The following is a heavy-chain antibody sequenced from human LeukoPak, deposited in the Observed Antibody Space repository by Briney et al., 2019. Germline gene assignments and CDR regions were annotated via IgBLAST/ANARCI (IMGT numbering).Heavy chain of an antibody. V-gene: IGHV3-74*01. J-gene: IGHJ4*02. CDR2: INSDGSST. D-gene: IGHD3-22*01. CDR3: ARLLGTPYYYDSSGINGFDY. CDR1: GFTFSSYW. Sequence: GGSLRLSCAASGFTFSSYWMHWVRQAPGKGLVWVSRINSDGSSTSYADSVKGRFTISRDNAKNTLYLQMNSLRAEDTAVYYCARLLGTPYYYDSSGINGFDYWGQGTLVTVSS.